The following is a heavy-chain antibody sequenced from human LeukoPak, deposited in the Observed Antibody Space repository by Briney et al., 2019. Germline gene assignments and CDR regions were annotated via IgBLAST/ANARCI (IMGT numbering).Heavy chain of an antibody. Sequence: GESLTLSCAASGFTFNSYIMNWVRQPPGKGLEWVSSINSSSTYIYYADSVKGRFTISRDNAKNSLYLQINSLRVEDTAVYYCARDDGSDFGGNSGLSDDAFDIWGQGTLVTVSS. J-gene: IGHJ3*02. D-gene: IGHD4-23*01. CDR1: GFTFNSYI. CDR3: ARDDGSDFGGNSGLSDDAFDI. CDR2: INSSSTYI. V-gene: IGHV3-21*01.